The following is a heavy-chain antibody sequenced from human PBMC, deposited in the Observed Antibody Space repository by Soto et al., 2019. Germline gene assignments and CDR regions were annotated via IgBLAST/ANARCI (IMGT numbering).Heavy chain of an antibody. J-gene: IGHJ6*02. Sequence: ASVTVSCKASGYTFTSYAMHWVRQATGQRLEWMGWINAGNGNTKYSQKFQGRVTITRDTSASTAYMELSSLRSDDTAVYYCARDYYGSGTPDHYGLDVWGQGTTVTVSS. V-gene: IGHV1-3*01. CDR2: INAGNGNT. CDR3: ARDYYGSGTPDHYGLDV. CDR1: GYTFTSYA. D-gene: IGHD3-10*01.